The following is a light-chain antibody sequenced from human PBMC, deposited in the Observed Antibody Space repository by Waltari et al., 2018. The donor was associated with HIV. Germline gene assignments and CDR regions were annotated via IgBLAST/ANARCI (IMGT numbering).Light chain of an antibody. CDR2: DAS. V-gene: IGKV3-11*01. J-gene: IGKJ4*01. CDR1: QSVTSY. CDR3: QQRSNWPLT. Sequence: EFVLTHSPATLSFSPAAGATLSCRPSQSVTSYLNWYQQKPGQAPRLLIYDASNRATGIPARFSGSGSGTDFTLTISSLEPEDFAVYYCQQRSNWPLTFGGGTKVEIK.